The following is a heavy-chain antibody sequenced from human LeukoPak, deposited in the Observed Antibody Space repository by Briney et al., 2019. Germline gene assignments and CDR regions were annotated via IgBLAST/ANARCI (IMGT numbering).Heavy chain of an antibody. D-gene: IGHD2-2*01. CDR2: ISAYNGNT. Sequence: ASVKVSCKASGYTFTSYGISWVRRAPGQGLEWMGWISAYNGNTNYAQKLQGRVTMTTDTSTSTAYMELRSLRSDDTAVYYCARGVVVPAAPYYYYYMDVWGKGTTVTVSS. V-gene: IGHV1-18*01. CDR3: ARGVVVPAAPYYYYYMDV. J-gene: IGHJ6*03. CDR1: GYTFTSYG.